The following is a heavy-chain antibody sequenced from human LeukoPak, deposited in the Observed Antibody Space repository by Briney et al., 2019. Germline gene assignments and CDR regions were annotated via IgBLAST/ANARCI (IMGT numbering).Heavy chain of an antibody. CDR3: ARDYYDSSGYSLDYYYYMDV. V-gene: IGHV3-7*01. CDR2: IKQDGSEK. CDR1: GFTFSSYW. D-gene: IGHD3-22*01. Sequence: GGSLRLSCAASGFTFSSYWMSWVRQAPGKGLEWVANIKQDGSEKYYVDSVKGRFTISRDNAKNSLYLQMNSLRAEDTAVYYCARDYYDSSGYSLDYYYYMDVWGKGTTVTISS. J-gene: IGHJ6*03.